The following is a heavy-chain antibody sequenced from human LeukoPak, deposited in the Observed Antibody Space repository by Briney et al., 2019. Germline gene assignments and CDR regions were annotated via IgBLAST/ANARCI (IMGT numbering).Heavy chain of an antibody. J-gene: IGHJ6*02. CDR3: ARGDTVTGYYYYGMDV. V-gene: IGHV4-59*01. CDR2: FYYSGST. Sequence: SETLSLTCTVSGGSISSYYWSWIRQPPGKGLEWIGYFYYSGSTNYNPSLKSRVTISVDTSKNQFSLKLSSVTAADTAVYYCARGDTVTGYYYYGMDVWGQGTTVTVSS. D-gene: IGHD4-17*01. CDR1: GGSISSYY.